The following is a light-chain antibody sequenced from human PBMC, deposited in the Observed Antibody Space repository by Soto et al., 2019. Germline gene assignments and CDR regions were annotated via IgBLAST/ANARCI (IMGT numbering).Light chain of an antibody. CDR1: QSVSSSY. CDR2: DAS. CDR3: QQYGTSPPIT. J-gene: IGKJ5*01. Sequence: EIGLTQSPGTLSFSPGERATISCRASQSVSSSYLAWYQQKPGQAPRLLFYDASSRATGIPDRFSGSGSGTDFTLTISRLEPEDFAVYYCQQYGTSPPITFGQGTRLENK. V-gene: IGKV3-20*01.